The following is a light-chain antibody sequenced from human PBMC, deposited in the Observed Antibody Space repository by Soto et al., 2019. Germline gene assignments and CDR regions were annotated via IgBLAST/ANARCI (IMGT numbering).Light chain of an antibody. CDR2: DAY. Sequence: DIQMTQSPSSLSASVGDRVTITCRASQGISNSLAWYQQEPGKVPKLLIYDAYTLQSGFSSRFSGSGSGTDFTLAISSLQPEDGATYYCQKYDSSPEAFGQGTKVEIK. CDR1: QGISNS. V-gene: IGKV1-27*01. CDR3: QKYDSSPEA. J-gene: IGKJ1*01.